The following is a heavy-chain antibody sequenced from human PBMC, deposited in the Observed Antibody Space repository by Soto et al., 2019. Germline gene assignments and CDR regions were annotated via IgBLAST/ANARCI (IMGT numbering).Heavy chain of an antibody. D-gene: IGHD3-3*01. V-gene: IGHV1-18*01. Sequence: QVQLVQSGAEVKKPGASVKVSCKASGYTFTSYGISWVRQAPGHGLEWMGWISAYNGNTNYAQKLQGRVTMTTDTSTRTAYIELRSLRSDDTAAYYCARGGITIFGVSQRGDAFDIWCQWTMVTVSS. CDR3: ARGGITIFGVSQRGDAFDI. J-gene: IGHJ3*02. CDR1: GYTFTSYG. CDR2: ISAYNGNT.